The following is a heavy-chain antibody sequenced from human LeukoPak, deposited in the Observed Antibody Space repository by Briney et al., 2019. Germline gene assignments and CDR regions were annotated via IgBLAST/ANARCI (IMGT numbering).Heavy chain of an antibody. V-gene: IGHV3-23*01. J-gene: IGHJ4*02. CDR3: ARDYTGGWNDY. D-gene: IGHD7-27*01. CDR1: GFSFSNYG. CDR2: IIGSGGST. Sequence: GGSLRLSCAASGFSFSNYGMNWVRQAPGKGLEWVSGIIGSGGSTYYADSVKGRFTISRDNSKNTLYLQMNSLRAEDTAVYYCARDYTGGWNDYWGQGRRVTVSS.